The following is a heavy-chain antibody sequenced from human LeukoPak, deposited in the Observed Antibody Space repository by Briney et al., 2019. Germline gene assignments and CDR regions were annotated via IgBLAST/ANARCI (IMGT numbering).Heavy chain of an antibody. J-gene: IGHJ4*02. V-gene: IGHV3-15*01. CDR2: IKTKTDGGTT. Sequence: PGGSLRLSCAASGFTFTNAWMSWVRQAPGKGLEWVGRIKTKTDGGTTDYAAPVKGRFTISRDDSKTTLYLQMNSLKTEDTAVYYCTTGYYDSSGYFDYWGQGTLVTVSS. CDR3: TTGYYDSSGYFDY. D-gene: IGHD3-22*01. CDR1: GFTFTNAW.